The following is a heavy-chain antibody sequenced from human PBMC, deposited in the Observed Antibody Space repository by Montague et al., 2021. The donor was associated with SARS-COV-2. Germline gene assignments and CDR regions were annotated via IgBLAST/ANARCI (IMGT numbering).Heavy chain of an antibody. J-gene: IGHJ5*02. CDR2: IHYSGTT. CDR3: ARDHSS. Sequence: TLSLTCTVSGGSISSSDSYWGWIRQPPGKGLEWIGYIHYSGTTYYNPSLKSRVTISVDTSKSQFSLKLRSVTAADTAVFYCARDHSSWGQGTLVTVSS. CDR1: GGSISSSDSY. D-gene: IGHD2-21*01. V-gene: IGHV4-30-4*08.